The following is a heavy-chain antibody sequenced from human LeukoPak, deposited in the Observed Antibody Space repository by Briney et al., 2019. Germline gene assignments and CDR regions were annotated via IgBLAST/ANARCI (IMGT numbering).Heavy chain of an antibody. CDR1: GGSFSGYY. CDR2: IYYSGST. Sequence: SETLSLTCAVYGGSFSGYYWSWIRQPPGKGLEWIGSIYYSGSTYYNPSLKSRVTISVDTSKNQFSLKVSSVTAADTAVYYCARDGVEMATIYYFDYWGQGTLVTVSS. J-gene: IGHJ4*02. V-gene: IGHV4-34*01. CDR3: ARDGVEMATIYYFDY. D-gene: IGHD5-24*01.